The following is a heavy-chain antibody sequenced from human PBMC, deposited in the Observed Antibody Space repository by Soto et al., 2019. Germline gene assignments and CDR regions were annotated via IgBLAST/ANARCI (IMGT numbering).Heavy chain of an antibody. Sequence: GGSLRLSCAASGFTFSSYSMNWVRQAPGKGLEWVSSISSTSSFIYYADSVKGRFTISRDNTKSSLSLQMNSLTVDDTGVYYCVRGYNDGSDDFGHWGQGVLVTVSS. CDR1: GFTFSSYS. CDR2: ISSTSSFI. CDR3: VRGYNDGSDDFGH. J-gene: IGHJ4*02. V-gene: IGHV3-21*01. D-gene: IGHD3-16*01.